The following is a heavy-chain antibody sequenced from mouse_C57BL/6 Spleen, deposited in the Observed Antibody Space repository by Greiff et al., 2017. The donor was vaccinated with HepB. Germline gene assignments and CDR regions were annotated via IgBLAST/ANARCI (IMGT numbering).Heavy chain of an antibody. CDR1: GYTFTSYW. CDR3: AREGFTTNYAMDY. V-gene: IGHV1-72*01. CDR2: IDPNSGGT. Sequence: QVQLQQPGAELVKPGASVKLSCKASGYTFTSYWMHWVKQRPGRGLEWIGRIDPNSGGTKCNEKFKSKATLTVDKPSSTAYMQLSSLTSEDSAVYYCAREGFTTNYAMDYWGQGTSVTVSS. D-gene: IGHD1-1*01. J-gene: IGHJ4*01.